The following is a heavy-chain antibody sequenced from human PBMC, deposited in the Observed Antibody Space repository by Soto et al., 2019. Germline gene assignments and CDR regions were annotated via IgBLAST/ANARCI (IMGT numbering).Heavy chain of an antibody. Sequence: PGGSLRLSCAASGFAFSSYGMHWVRQAPGKGLEWVAIIWYDGSNEYYADSVKGRFTISRDNSKNMVYLQMNSLRADDTAVYFCARVTTLKGMDVWSQGTTVTVSS. D-gene: IGHD4-4*01. J-gene: IGHJ6*02. CDR2: IWYDGSNE. CDR1: GFAFSSYG. CDR3: ARVTTLKGMDV. V-gene: IGHV3-33*01.